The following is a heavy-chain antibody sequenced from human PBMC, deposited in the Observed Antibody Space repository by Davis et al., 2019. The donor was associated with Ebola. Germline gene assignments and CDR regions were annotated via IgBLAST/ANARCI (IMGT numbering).Heavy chain of an antibody. D-gene: IGHD4-17*01. CDR1: GFTSSSYP. Sequence: PGGSLTLSCAASGFTSSSYPMPWVRQAPGKGLEYVSAISSNRGSTYYANSVKGRFTISRDNSKNTLYLQMGSLRAEDMAVYYCARDYGDSIFDYWGQGTLVTVSS. V-gene: IGHV3-64*01. CDR3: ARDYGDSIFDY. CDR2: ISSNRGST. J-gene: IGHJ4*02.